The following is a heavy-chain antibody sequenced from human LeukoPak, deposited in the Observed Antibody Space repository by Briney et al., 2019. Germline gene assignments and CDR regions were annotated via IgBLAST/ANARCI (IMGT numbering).Heavy chain of an antibody. CDR1: GYTFSRYG. J-gene: IGHJ3*01. CDR3: ARDVLRFLEWTNDAFDF. Sequence: ASVKVSCKASGYTFSRYGISWVRQAPGQGLEWMGWVSGYSGQINYAQKFLGRVTLTTDPSTSTVYMELRSLRSDDTAVYYCARDVLRFLEWTNDAFDFWGQGTMVAVSS. V-gene: IGHV1-18*01. D-gene: IGHD3-3*01. CDR2: VSGYSGQI.